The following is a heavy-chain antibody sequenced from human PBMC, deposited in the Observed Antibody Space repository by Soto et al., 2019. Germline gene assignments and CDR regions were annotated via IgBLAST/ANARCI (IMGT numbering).Heavy chain of an antibody. D-gene: IGHD3-10*01. CDR1: GYSFTSYW. CDR2: IYPGDSDT. V-gene: IGHV5-51*01. Sequence: GESLKISCKGSGYSFTSYWIAWVRQMPGKGLEWMGIIYPGDSDTRYSPSFQGQVTISADKSISTAYLQWSSLKASDTAMYYCSRPYYGSSYGVDVPDRAITVTVSS. CDR3: SRPYYGSSYGVDV. J-gene: IGHJ6*02.